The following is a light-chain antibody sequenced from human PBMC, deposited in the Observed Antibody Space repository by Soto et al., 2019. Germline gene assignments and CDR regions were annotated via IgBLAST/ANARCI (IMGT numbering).Light chain of an antibody. CDR2: QTS. V-gene: IGKV3-11*01. Sequence: EIVLTQSPATLSSFPGDRVTLSFSASQYINTRLAWYQHRPGQAPRLLIYQTSLRAAGIPARFSASGSGTDFTLTISDVQPEDFALXXXXQXQXWPRTFGQGTKVDIK. CDR1: QYINTR. J-gene: IGKJ1*01. CDR3: XQXQXWPRT.